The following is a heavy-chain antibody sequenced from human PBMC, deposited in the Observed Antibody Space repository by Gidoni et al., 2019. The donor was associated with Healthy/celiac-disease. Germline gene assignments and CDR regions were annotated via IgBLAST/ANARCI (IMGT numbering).Heavy chain of an antibody. D-gene: IGHD5-12*01. J-gene: IGHJ4*02. Sequence: EVQLVESGGGLIQPGGSLRLSCAASGFTVSSNYMSWVRQAPGKGLEWVSVIYSGGSTYYADSVKGRFTISRDNSKNTLYLQMNSLRAEDTAVYYCAREQALVGYDFGGFDYWGQGTLVTVSS. CDR1: GFTVSSNY. CDR3: AREQALVGYDFGGFDY. V-gene: IGHV3-53*01. CDR2: IYSGGST.